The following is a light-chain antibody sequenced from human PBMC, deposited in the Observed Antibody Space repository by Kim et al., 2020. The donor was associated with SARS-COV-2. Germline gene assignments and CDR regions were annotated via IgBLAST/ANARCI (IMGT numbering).Light chain of an antibody. Sequence: QSITISCTGTGSEVGSYNLVSWYQQHPGKAPKLMIYEVTKRPSGVSNRFSGSKSGNTASLTISGLQAEDEADYYCCSYAGRSTLFGGGTQLTVL. V-gene: IGLV2-23*02. CDR2: EVT. CDR1: GSEVGSYNL. CDR3: CSYAGRSTL. J-gene: IGLJ2*01.